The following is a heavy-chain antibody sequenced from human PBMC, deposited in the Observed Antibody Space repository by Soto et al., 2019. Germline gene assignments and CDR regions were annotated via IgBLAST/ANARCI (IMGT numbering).Heavy chain of an antibody. J-gene: IGHJ6*02. CDR2: INPSGGST. Sequence: ASVKVSCKASGYTFTSYYMHWVRQAPGQGLEWMRIINPSGGSTSYAQKFQGRVTMTRDTSTSTVYMELSSLRSEDTAVYYCARDRLTWELPYYYYYGMDVWGQGTTVTVSS. D-gene: IGHD1-26*01. V-gene: IGHV1-46*01. CDR1: GYTFTSYY. CDR3: ARDRLTWELPYYYYYGMDV.